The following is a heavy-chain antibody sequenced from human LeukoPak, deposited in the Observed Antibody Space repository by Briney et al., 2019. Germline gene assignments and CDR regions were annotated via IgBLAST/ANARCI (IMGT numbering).Heavy chain of an antibody. CDR3: ARGLRIAAVPHYFDD. V-gene: IGHV4-39*07. J-gene: IGHJ4*02. CDR1: GGSIISINYY. CDR2: MYYSGST. D-gene: IGHD6-13*01. Sequence: SETLSLTCSVSGGSIISINYYWGWIRQPPGKGLEWIGSMYYSGSTYYNPPLKSRVTISVDPSKNQFSLKLSSVTAADTAVYYCARGLRIAAVPHYFDDWGQGTLVTVSS.